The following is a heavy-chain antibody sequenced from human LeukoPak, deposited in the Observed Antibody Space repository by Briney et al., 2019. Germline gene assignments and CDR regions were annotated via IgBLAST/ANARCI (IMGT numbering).Heavy chain of an antibody. CDR3: ARDQTGAAGFLDY. Sequence: SETLSLTCTVSGGFISGGDCYWSWIRQPPGKGLEWIGYISYSGSTYYNPSLRSRVTISVDTSKNQFSLKLSSVTAADTAVYYCARDQTGAAGFLDYWGQGTLVTVFS. D-gene: IGHD6-13*01. CDR1: GGFISGGDCY. J-gene: IGHJ4*02. CDR2: ISYSGST. V-gene: IGHV4-30-4*08.